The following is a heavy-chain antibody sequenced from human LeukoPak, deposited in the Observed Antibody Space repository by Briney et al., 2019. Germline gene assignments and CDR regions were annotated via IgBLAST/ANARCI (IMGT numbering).Heavy chain of an antibody. CDR3: ARDLYYYDSSGLGY. CDR1: GFTFSSYW. D-gene: IGHD3-22*01. V-gene: IGHV3-7*01. Sequence: GGSLRRSCAASGFTFSSYWMSWVRQAPGKGLEWVANIKQDGSEKYYVDSVKGRFTISRDNAKNSLYLQMNSLRAEDTAVYYCARDLYYYDSSGLGYWGQGTLVTVSS. CDR2: IKQDGSEK. J-gene: IGHJ4*02.